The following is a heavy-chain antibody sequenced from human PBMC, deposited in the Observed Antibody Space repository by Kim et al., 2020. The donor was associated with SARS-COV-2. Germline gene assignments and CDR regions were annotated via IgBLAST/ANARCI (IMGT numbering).Heavy chain of an antibody. J-gene: IGHJ4*01. CDR3: AKVYSTRYSGSYYAVDY. V-gene: IGHV3-30*18. D-gene: IGHD1-26*01. Sequence: GGSLRLSCAASGFTFSSYGMHWVRQAPGKGLEWVAVISYDGSNKYYADSVKGRFTISRDNSKNTLYLQMNSLRAEDTAVYYCAKVYSTRYSGSYYAVDY. CDR1: GFTFSSYG. CDR2: ISYDGSNK.